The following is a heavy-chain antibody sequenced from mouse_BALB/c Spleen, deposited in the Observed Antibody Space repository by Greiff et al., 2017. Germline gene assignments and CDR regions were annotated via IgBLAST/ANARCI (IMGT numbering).Heavy chain of an antibody. CDR3: TRGGGYYYGSEGYYFDY. D-gene: IGHD1-1*01. V-gene: IGHV1S22*01. J-gene: IGHJ2*01. Sequence: LQQPGSELVRPGASVKLSCKASGYTFTSYWMHWVKQRHGQGLEWIGNIYPGSGSTNYDEKFKSKGTLTVDTSSSTAYMHLSSLTSEDSAVYYCTRGGGYYYGSEGYYFDYGGQGTTLTVSS. CDR2: IYPGSGST. CDR1: GYTFTSYW.